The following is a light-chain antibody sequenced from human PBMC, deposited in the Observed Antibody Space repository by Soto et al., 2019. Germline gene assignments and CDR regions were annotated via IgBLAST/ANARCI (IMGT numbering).Light chain of an antibody. CDR3: HQYHSWPA. J-gene: IGKJ4*02. CDR2: GAA. CDR1: QSVFSS. V-gene: IGKV3-15*01. Sequence: EIVMTQSPATLSVSLGERVTLSCRASQSVFSSLAWYQQKPGQAPRLLIYGAATRPIGIPARFSGSGSGTEFTLTISSLQSEDFAVYYCHQYHSWPAFGRGTRVEIK.